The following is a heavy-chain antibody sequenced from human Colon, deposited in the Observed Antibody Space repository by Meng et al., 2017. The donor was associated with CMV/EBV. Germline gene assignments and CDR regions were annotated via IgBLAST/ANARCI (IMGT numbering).Heavy chain of an antibody. CDR1: GFSLNHYG. J-gene: IGHJ3*01. CDR3: VRERPSTLVLPGPFDF. V-gene: IGHV3-21*06. D-gene: IGHD5/OR15-5a*01. Sequence: GESLKISCAASGFSLNHYGMNWVRQAPGRGLEWVSYISSSSTYIFYADSVKGRFTISRDNANNLLYLQMNSLTAEDTATYYCVRERPSTLVLPGPFDFWGQGTMVTVSS. CDR2: ISSSSTYI.